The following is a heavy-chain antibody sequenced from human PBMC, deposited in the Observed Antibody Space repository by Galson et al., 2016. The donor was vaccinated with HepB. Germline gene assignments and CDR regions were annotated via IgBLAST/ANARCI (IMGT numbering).Heavy chain of an antibody. J-gene: IGHJ4*02. D-gene: IGHD3-10*01. V-gene: IGHV3-7*03. Sequence: SLRLSCAASGFTFSNHWMDWVRQAPGKGLEWVANIKQDGSQTHYLDSVKGRFTISRDNAGNSLVLQMNSLRVDDTAVYYCAGGRYGFNDGQIEYWGQGTLVIVSS. CDR3: AGGRYGFNDGQIEY. CDR2: IKQDGSQT. CDR1: GFTFSNHW.